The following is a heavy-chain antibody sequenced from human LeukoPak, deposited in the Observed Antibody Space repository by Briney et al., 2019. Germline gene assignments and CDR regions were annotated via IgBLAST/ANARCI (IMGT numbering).Heavy chain of an antibody. Sequence: ASVKVSCKASGGTFSSYAISWVRQAPGQGLEWMRRIIPILGIANYAQKFQGRVTITADKSTSTAYMELSSLRSEDTAVYYCARSPKITMVRGGGYYYGMDVWGQGTTVTVSS. D-gene: IGHD3-10*01. V-gene: IGHV1-69*04. CDR2: IIPILGIA. CDR3: ARSPKITMVRGGGYYYGMDV. J-gene: IGHJ6*02. CDR1: GGTFSSYA.